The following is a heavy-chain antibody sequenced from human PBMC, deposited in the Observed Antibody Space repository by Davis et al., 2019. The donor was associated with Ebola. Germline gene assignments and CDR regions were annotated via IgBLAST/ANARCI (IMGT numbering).Heavy chain of an antibody. CDR1: GYTFTSYY. D-gene: IGHD3-22*01. J-gene: IGHJ3*02. CDR2: INPSGGST. CDR3: ARDPQDYYDSSGYYRDAFDI. Sequence: ASVKVSCKASGYTFTSYYMHWVRQAPGQGLEWMGIINPSGGSTSYAQKFQGRVTMTRDTSTSTVYMELSSLRSEDTAVYYCARDPQDYYDSSGYYRDAFDIWGQGTMVTVSS. V-gene: IGHV1-46*03.